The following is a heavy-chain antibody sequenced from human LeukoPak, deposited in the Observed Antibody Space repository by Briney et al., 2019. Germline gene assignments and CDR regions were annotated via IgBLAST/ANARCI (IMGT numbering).Heavy chain of an antibody. J-gene: IGHJ4*02. CDR2: ISAYNGNT. CDR1: GYTFTNFG. CDR3: ARDRDYGDYNTQDLFVY. V-gene: IGHV1-18*01. Sequence: ASVKVSCKASGYTFTNFGISWVRQAPGQGLEWMGWISAYNGNTDYAQRLQGRVTMTTDTSTSTAYMELRSLRSDDTAVYYCARDRDYGDYNTQDLFVYWGQGTLVTVSS. D-gene: IGHD4-17*01.